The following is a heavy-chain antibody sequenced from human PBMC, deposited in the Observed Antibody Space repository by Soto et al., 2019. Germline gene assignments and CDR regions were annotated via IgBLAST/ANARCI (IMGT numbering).Heavy chain of an antibody. D-gene: IGHD3-3*01. Sequence: PSETLSLTCAVSGYSISSGYYWGWIRQPPGKWLEWIGSIYHSGSTYYNPSLKSRVTISVDTSKNQFSLKLSSVTAADTAVYYCARDGRPYYDFWSGYYTYYYYYGMDVWGQGTTVTVSS. V-gene: IGHV4-38-2*02. CDR3: ARDGRPYYDFWSGYYTYYYYYGMDV. CDR2: IYHSGST. CDR1: GYSISSGYY. J-gene: IGHJ6*02.